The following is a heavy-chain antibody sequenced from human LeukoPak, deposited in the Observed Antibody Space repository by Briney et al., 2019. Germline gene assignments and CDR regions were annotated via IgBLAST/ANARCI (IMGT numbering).Heavy chain of an antibody. D-gene: IGHD2-2*01. CDR3: ARGAGTYQPLSDY. V-gene: IGHV3-72*01. CDR1: GFTFSDHY. Sequence: GGSLRLSCAASGFTFSDHYMDWVRQAPGKGLEWVGRTRNKANSYTTEYAASVKGRFTISRDDSRNSLYLLMNSLQTEDTAVYYCARGAGTYQPLSDYWGQGTLVTVSS. J-gene: IGHJ4*02. CDR2: TRNKANSYTT.